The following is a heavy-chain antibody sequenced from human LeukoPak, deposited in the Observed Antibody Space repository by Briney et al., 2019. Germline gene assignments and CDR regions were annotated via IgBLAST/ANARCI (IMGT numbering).Heavy chain of an antibody. J-gene: IGHJ6*02. CDR3: AKMSSSWTYYYGMDV. CDR2: TNDSGGST. CDR1: GFTFSSYA. V-gene: IGHV3-23*01. Sequence: GGSLRLSCAASGFTFSSYAMIWVCQAPGKGLEWVSGTNDSGGSTYYADSVKGRFTISRDNSKNTLYLQMNSLRAEDTAVYYCAKMSSSWTYYYGMDVWGQGTTVTVSS. D-gene: IGHD6-13*01.